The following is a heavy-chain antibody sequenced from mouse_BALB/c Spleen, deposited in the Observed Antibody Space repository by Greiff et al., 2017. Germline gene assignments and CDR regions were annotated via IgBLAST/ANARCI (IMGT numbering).Heavy chain of an antibody. D-gene: IGHD2-14*01. Sequence: VQLQQSAAELARPGASVKMSCKASGYTFTSYTMHWVKQRPGQGLEWIGYINPSSGYTEYNQKFKDKTTLTADKSSSTAYMQLSSLTSEDSAVYYCARHYYRYDDGYYFDYWGQGTTLTVSS. CDR1: GYTFTSYT. CDR2: INPSSGYT. J-gene: IGHJ2*01. CDR3: ARHYYRYDDGYYFDY. V-gene: IGHV1-4*02.